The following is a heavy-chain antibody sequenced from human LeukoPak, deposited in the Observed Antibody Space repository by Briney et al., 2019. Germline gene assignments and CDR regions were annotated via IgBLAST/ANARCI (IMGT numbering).Heavy chain of an antibody. Sequence: GGSLRLSCAASGFTFSSYGMHWVRQAPGKGLEWVAAIWYDGSNKYYADSVKGRFTISRDNSKKTLYLQMNSLRAEDTAVYYCALGDSRGHTMVLGDFDSWGQGTMVSVSS. CDR1: GFTFSSYG. V-gene: IGHV3-33*01. J-gene: IGHJ3*02. D-gene: IGHD3-22*01. CDR3: ALGDSRGHTMVLGDFDS. CDR2: IWYDGSNK.